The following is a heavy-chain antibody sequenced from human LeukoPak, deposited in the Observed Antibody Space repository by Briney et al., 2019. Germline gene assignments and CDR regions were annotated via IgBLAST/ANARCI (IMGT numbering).Heavy chain of an antibody. V-gene: IGHV1-46*01. CDR3: ARGQSSPWYFDY. D-gene: IGHD4-11*01. Sequence: ASVKVSCTASGYTFTSYYMHWVRQAPGQGLEWMGIINPSGGSTSYAQKFQGRVTMTRDMSTSTVYMELSSLRSEDTAVYYCARGQSSPWYFDYWGQGTLVTVSS. J-gene: IGHJ4*02. CDR1: GYTFTSYY. CDR2: INPSGGST.